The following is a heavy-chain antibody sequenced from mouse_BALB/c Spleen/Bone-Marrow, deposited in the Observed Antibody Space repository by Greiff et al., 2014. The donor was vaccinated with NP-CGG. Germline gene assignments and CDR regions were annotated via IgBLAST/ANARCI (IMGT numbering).Heavy chain of an antibody. D-gene: IGHD3-3*01. V-gene: IGHV1-76*01. J-gene: IGHJ3*01. CDR1: GYTFTDSY. CDR3: AREGDPGGWFDD. Sequence: QLQQPGAELASPGASVKLSCKVLGYTFTDSYLNWVKQRIGQGLEWIGEIYPGSGNIYYNEEFKGKATLTADKSSSTAYMQISSLTSEDSAVYFGAREGDPGGWFDDWGQGTLVTVSA. CDR2: IYPGSGNI.